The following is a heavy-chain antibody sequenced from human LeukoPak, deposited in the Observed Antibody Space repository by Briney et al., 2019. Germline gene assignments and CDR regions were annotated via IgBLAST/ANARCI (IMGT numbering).Heavy chain of an antibody. J-gene: IGHJ5*02. CDR3: ARDTNWFGP. V-gene: IGHV1-69*13. Sequence: SVKVSCKASGGTFSSYAISGVRQAPGQGLEWMGGIIPIFGTANYAQKFHGRVTITADESTSTAYMELSSLRSEDTAVYYCARDTNWFGPWGQGILVTVSS. CDR2: IIPIFGTA. CDR1: GGTFSSYA.